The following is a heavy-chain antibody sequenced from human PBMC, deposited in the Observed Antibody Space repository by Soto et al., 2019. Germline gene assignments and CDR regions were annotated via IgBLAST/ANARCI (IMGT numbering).Heavy chain of an antibody. Sequence: QVQLQESGPGLVKPSQTLSLTCTVSGGSISSGDYSWSWIRQPPGKGPEWIGYIYYRGSTYYNPSLKSRVTISVDTSKNQFSLKLSSVTAADTAVYYCARDRDYPGAFDIWGQGTMVTVSS. D-gene: IGHD4-17*01. CDR2: IYYRGST. CDR1: GGSISSGDYS. J-gene: IGHJ3*02. V-gene: IGHV4-30-4*01. CDR3: ARDRDYPGAFDI.